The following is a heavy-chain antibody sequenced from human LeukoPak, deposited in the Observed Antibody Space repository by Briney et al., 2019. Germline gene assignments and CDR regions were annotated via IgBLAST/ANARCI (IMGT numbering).Heavy chain of an antibody. Sequence: GGSLRLSCAASGFTVSSNYTSWVRQAPGKGLEWVSVIYSGGSTYYADSVKGRFTISRDNSKNTLYLQMNSLRAEDTAVYYCARALYVWGSYRYFYFDYWGQGTLVTVSS. CDR2: IYSGGST. J-gene: IGHJ4*02. CDR3: ARALYVWGSYRYFYFDY. CDR1: GFTVSSNY. V-gene: IGHV3-53*01. D-gene: IGHD3-16*02.